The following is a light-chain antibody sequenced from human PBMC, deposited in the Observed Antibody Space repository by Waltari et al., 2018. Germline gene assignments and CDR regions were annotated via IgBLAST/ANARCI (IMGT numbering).Light chain of an antibody. Sequence: QSALTQPASVSGSPGPSITISCTGTSSDVGGYNYVSWYQQNPGKAPKLVIFDITKRPSGVSNRFSGSKSGNTASLTISGLQAEDEADYYCCSYTGSSTRVFGGGTKLTVL. J-gene: IGLJ3*02. CDR3: CSYTGSSTRV. CDR1: SSDVGGYNY. V-gene: IGLV2-14*01. CDR2: DIT.